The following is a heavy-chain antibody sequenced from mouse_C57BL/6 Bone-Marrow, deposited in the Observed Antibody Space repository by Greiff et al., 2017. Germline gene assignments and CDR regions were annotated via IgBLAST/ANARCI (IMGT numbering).Heavy chain of an antibody. Sequence: QVQLQQPGAELVKPGASVKLSCKASGYTFTSYWMHWVKQRPGQGLEWIGMIHPNSGSTNYNEKFKSKATLTVDKSSSTAYMQLSSLTSEDSAVYYCAPQLLRYAMDYWGQGTSVTVSS. CDR2: IHPNSGST. V-gene: IGHV1-64*01. D-gene: IGHD1-1*01. CDR3: APQLLRYAMDY. J-gene: IGHJ4*01. CDR1: GYTFTSYW.